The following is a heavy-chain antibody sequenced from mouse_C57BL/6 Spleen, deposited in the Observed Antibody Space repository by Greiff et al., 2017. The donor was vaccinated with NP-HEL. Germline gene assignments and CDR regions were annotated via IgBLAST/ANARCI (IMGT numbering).Heavy chain of an antibody. CDR1: GYTFTSYW. V-gene: IGHV1-64*01. D-gene: IGHD1-1*01. Sequence: QVQLQQPGAELVKPGASVKLSCKASGYTFTSYWMHWVKQRPGQGLEWIGMIHPNSGSTNYNEKFKSKATLTVDKSSSTAYMQLSSLTSEDSAVYYCASPLYYGSSYFDYWGQGTTLTVSS. J-gene: IGHJ2*01. CDR2: IHPNSGST. CDR3: ASPLYYGSSYFDY.